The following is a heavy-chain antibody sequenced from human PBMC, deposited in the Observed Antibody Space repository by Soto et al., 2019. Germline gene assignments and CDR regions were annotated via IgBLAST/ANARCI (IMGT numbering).Heavy chain of an antibody. V-gene: IGHV1-2*02. CDR2: INPNSGGT. J-gene: IGHJ4*02. CDR1: GYTFTGYY. D-gene: IGHD5-12*01. CDR3: ANSPAEMATKFDY. Sequence: ASVKVSCKASGYTFTGYYMHWVRQAPGQGLEWMGWINPNSGGTNYAQKFQGRVTMTRDTSISTAYMELSRLRSDDTAAYYCANSPAEMATKFDYWGQGTLVTVSS.